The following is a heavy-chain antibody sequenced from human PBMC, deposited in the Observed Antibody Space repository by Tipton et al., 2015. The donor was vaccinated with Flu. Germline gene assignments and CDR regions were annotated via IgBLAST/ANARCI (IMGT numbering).Heavy chain of an antibody. CDR1: GGSMNNSDYY. CDR2: IDYRGTT. CDR3: ARATGWYLYYCGN. J-gene: IGHJ4*02. D-gene: IGHD6-19*01. V-gene: IGHV4-39*07. Sequence: TLSLTCSVSGGSMNNSDYYWGWIRQPPGKGLEWVGTIDYRGTTYYKSSLKSRVTISRDMSKNQFSLRLTSPTAADTAVYFCARATGWYLYYCGNWGQGTLVTVSS.